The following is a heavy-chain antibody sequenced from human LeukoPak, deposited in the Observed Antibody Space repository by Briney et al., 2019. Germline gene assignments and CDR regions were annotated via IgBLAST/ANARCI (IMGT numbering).Heavy chain of an antibody. CDR3: AKDSFSFNGIYDALDI. CDR1: GFTFSSYA. Sequence: GRSLRLSCAASGFTFSSYAMHWVRQAPGKGLEWVAVISYDGSNKYYADPVKGRFTISRDDSKNTLFLQMDSLRAEDTAIYYCAKDSFSFNGIYDALDIWGQGTVVTVSS. J-gene: IGHJ3*02. CDR2: ISYDGSNK. V-gene: IGHV3-30-3*01. D-gene: IGHD2-8*01.